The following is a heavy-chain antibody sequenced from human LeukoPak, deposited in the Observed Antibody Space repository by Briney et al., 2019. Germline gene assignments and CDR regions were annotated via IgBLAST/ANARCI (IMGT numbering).Heavy chain of an antibody. D-gene: IGHD2-15*01. J-gene: IGHJ4*02. V-gene: IGHV3-30*02. CDR3: ARDCSGGSCWGAFDY. Sequence: PGGSLRLSCAASGFTFSSYGMHWVRQAPGKGLEWVAFIRYDGSNKYYADSVKGRFTISRDNSKNTLYLQMNSLRAEDTAVYYCARDCSGGSCWGAFDYWGQGTLVTVSS. CDR2: IRYDGSNK. CDR1: GFTFSSYG.